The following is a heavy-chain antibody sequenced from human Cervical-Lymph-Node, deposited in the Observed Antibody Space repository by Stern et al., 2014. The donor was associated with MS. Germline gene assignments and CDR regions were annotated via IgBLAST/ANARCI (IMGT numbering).Heavy chain of an antibody. CDR3: TRDNPYCTGGTCLGFDY. Sequence: EMKLVESGGGLVQPGRSLRLSCAASGFTFDECTMHWVRQAPWKDLEWVSGISWNSGSIAYEDSEKARFASSRDNAKNSLYLQMTSLRTEDTAFYYCTRDNPYCTGGTCLGFDYWGQGTLVTVSS. J-gene: IGHJ4*02. CDR2: ISWNSGSI. CDR1: GFTFDECT. V-gene: IGHV3-9*01. D-gene: IGHD2-15*01.